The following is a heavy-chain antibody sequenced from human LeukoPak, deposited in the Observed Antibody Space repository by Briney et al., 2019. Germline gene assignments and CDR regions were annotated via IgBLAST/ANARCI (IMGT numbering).Heavy chain of an antibody. V-gene: IGHV3-23*01. CDR1: GFTFSSYG. D-gene: IGHD6-13*01. J-gene: IGHJ4*02. Sequence: GGSLRLSCAASGFTFSSYGMSWVRQAPGKGLEWVSTISGSGGGTYYADSVKGRFTISRDNSKNTLYLQMNSLRAEDTAVYYCAKTAGGQQRTSYFDYWGQGTLVTVSS. CDR3: AKTAGGQQRTSYFDY. CDR2: ISGSGGGT.